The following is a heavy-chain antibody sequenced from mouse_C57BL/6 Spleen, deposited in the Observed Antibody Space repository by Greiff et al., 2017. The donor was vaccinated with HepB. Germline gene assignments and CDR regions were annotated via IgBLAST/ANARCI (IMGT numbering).Heavy chain of an antibody. V-gene: IGHV10-3*01. CDR2: IRSKSSNYAT. CDR3: VRGAGDGYYVWYFDV. CDR1: GFTFNTYA. J-gene: IGHJ1*03. D-gene: IGHD2-3*01. Sequence: EVQLVESGGGLVQPKGSLKLSCAASGFTFNTYAMHWVRQAPGKGLEWVARIRSKSSNYATYYADSVKDRFTISRDDSQSMLYLQMNNLKTEDTAMYYCVRGAGDGYYVWYFDVWGTGTTVTVSS.